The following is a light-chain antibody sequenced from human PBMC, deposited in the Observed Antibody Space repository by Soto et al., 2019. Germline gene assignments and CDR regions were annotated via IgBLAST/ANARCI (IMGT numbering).Light chain of an antibody. CDR2: DAS. J-gene: IGKJ1*01. CDR1: QSISSR. Sequence: DIQMTQSPSTLPASVGDRVTITCRASQSISSRLAWYQQKPGKAPKVLIYDASTLESGGPSRFCGSGSGTESSLTISILQPDDFATDYGQQYNRYWTFGKGTRVESK. V-gene: IGKV1-5*01. CDR3: QQYNRYWT.